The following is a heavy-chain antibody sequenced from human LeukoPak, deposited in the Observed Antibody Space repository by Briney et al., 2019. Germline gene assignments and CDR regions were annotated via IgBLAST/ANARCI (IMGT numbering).Heavy chain of an antibody. CDR3: ARDGKTVTNRFDY. V-gene: IGHV1-69*13. Sequence: GASVKVSCKASGGTFSSYAISWVRQAPGQGLEWMGGIIPIFGTANYAQKFQGRVTITADESTSTAYMELSSLRSEDTAVYYCARDGKTVTNRFDYWGQGTLVTVSS. D-gene: IGHD4-17*01. J-gene: IGHJ4*02. CDR1: GGTFSSYA. CDR2: IIPIFGTA.